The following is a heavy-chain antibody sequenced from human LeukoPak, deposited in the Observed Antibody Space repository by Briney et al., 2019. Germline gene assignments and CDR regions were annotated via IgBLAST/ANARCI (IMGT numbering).Heavy chain of an antibody. D-gene: IGHD4-17*01. Sequence: GASVKVSCKASGYTFTSYYMHWVRQAPGQGLEWMGIINPSGGSTSYAQKFQGRVTMTRDMSTSTVYMGLSSLRSEDTAVYYCARDSPLYGDYGYYYYYYMDVWGKGTTVTISS. CDR3: ARDSPLYGDYGYYYYYYMDV. CDR1: GYTFTSYY. CDR2: INPSGGST. J-gene: IGHJ6*03. V-gene: IGHV1-46*01.